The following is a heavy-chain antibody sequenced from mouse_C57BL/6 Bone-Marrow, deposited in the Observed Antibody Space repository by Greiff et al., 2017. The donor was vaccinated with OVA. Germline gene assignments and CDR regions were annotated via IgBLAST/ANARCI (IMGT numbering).Heavy chain of an antibody. CDR1: GYTFTSYW. Sequence: QVQLKQPGAELVKPGASVKMSCKASGYTFTSYWITWVKQRPGQGLEWIGDIYPGSGSTNYNEKFKSKATLTVDTSSSTAYMQLSSLTSEDSAVYYCARPSPAITTVVATDYFDYWGQGTTLTVSS. CDR3: ARPSPAITTVVATDYFDY. J-gene: IGHJ2*01. D-gene: IGHD1-1*01. V-gene: IGHV1-55*01. CDR2: IYPGSGST.